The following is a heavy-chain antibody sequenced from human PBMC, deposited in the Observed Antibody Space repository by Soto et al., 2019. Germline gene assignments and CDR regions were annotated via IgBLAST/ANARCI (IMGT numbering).Heavy chain of an antibody. V-gene: IGHV3-21*06. CDR3: ARESEDLTSNFDY. CDR1: GVTFTRYS. J-gene: IGHJ4*02. CDR2: ISSTTNYI. Sequence: EVQLVESGGGLVKPGGSLRLSCAASGVTFTRYSLNWVRQAPGKGLEWVLSISSTTNYIYYADSMKGRFTVSSDTAKNSVYLEMNSLSAEDTAVYYCARESEDLTSNFDYWGQGTLVTVSA.